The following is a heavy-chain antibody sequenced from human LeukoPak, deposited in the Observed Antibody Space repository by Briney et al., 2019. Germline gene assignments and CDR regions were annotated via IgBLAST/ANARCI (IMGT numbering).Heavy chain of an antibody. CDR3: AREMGSITIFGVVIIFGY. Sequence: GGSLRLSCAASGFTFSSYWMTWVRQAPGKGLEWVANIKQDGSEKYYVDSMKGRFTISRDNAKNSLYLQMNSLRAEDTAVYYCAREMGSITIFGVVIIFGYWGQGTLVTVSS. D-gene: IGHD3-3*01. J-gene: IGHJ4*02. CDR1: GFTFSSYW. V-gene: IGHV3-7*03. CDR2: IKQDGSEK.